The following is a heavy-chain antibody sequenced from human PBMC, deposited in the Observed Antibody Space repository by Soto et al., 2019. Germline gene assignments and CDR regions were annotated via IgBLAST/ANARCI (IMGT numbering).Heavy chain of an antibody. Sequence: QITLKESGPTLVKPTQTLTLTCTFSGFSLTTSGVGVGWIRQPPGKALQWLALIYWDDDERYNPSMKSRLTIAKDTSKNQVVLTMTDVDPVDTATYYCAQLLSTWSVLDAFNTWGQGTMVTVSS. CDR3: AQLLSTWSVLDAFNT. V-gene: IGHV2-5*02. CDR2: IYWDDDE. CDR1: GFSLTTSGVG. J-gene: IGHJ3*02. D-gene: IGHD2-2*01.